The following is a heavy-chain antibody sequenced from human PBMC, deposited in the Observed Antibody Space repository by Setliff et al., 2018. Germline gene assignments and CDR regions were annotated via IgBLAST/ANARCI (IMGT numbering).Heavy chain of an antibody. Sequence: SETLSLTCTVSGGSISSSNYYWGWIRQPPGKGLEWVGSIYYSGSTYYNPSLKSRVTISVDTSKNQFSLKLSSVTAADTAVYYCARRGSMVTKFGAFGIWGQGTMVT. CDR3: ARRGSMVTKFGAFGI. V-gene: IGHV4-39*01. CDR1: GGSISSSNYY. D-gene: IGHD4-17*01. CDR2: IYYSGST. J-gene: IGHJ3*02.